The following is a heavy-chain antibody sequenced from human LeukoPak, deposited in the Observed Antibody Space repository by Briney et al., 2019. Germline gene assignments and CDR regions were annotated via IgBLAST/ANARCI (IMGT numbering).Heavy chain of an antibody. CDR3: AKGPDDYYDSSGPDH. CDR1: GFTFSSYA. D-gene: IGHD3-22*01. CDR2: ISGSGVST. V-gene: IGHV3-23*01. Sequence: PGGSLRLSCAASGFTFSSYAMSWVRQAPGKGLEWVSGISGSGVSTYYADSVKGRFTISRDNSKNTLYLQMNSLRAEDTAVYYCAKGPDDYYDSSGPDHWGQGTLVTVSS. J-gene: IGHJ4*02.